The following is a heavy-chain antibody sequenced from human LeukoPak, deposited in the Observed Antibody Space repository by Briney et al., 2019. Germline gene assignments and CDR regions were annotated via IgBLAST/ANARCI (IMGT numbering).Heavy chain of an antibody. J-gene: IGHJ4*02. CDR2: ISYDGSNK. V-gene: IGHV3-30-3*01. Sequence: GRSLRLSCAASGFTFSSYAMHWVRQAPGKGLEWVAVISYDGSNKYYADSVKGRFTISRDNSKNTLYLQMNSLRAEDTAMYYCARDTNWNYGLHYFDYWGQGTLVTVSS. CDR1: GFTFSSYA. CDR3: ARDTNWNYGLHYFDY. D-gene: IGHD1-7*01.